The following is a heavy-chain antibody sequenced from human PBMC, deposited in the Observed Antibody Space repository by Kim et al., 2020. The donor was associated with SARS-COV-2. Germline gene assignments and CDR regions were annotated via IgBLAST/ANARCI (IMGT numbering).Heavy chain of an antibody. V-gene: IGHV4-61*02. CDR1: GGSISSGSYY. CDR3: ARGTGCSGGNCYWYFDL. D-gene: IGHD2-15*01. Sequence: SETLSLTCTVSGGSISSGSYYWSWIRQPAGKGLEWIGRIYTSGSTNYSPSLNSRVTISLDRSENQFSLKLSSVTAADTAVYYCARGTGCSGGNCYWYFDLWGRGTLITVSS. J-gene: IGHJ2*01. CDR2: IYTSGST.